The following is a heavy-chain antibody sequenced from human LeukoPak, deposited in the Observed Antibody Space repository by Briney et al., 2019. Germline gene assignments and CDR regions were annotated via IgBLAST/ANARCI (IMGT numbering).Heavy chain of an antibody. J-gene: IGHJ2*01. V-gene: IGHV1-69*13. CDR2: IIPIFGTA. D-gene: IGHD6-13*01. CDR3: ARSVSSSWPLNWYFDL. Sequence: GAPVKVSCKASGGTFSSYAISWVRQAPGQGLEWMGGIIPIFGTANYAQKFQGRVTITADESTSTAYMELSSLRSEDTAVYYCARSVSSSWPLNWYFDLWGRGTLVTVSS. CDR1: GGTFSSYA.